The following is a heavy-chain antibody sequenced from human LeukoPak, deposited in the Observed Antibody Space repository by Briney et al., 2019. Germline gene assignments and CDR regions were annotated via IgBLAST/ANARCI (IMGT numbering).Heavy chain of an antibody. D-gene: IGHD2-2*02. CDR3: AKDRKVVPAAIPALDY. J-gene: IGHJ4*02. CDR2: ISGSGGST. V-gene: IGHV3-23*01. CDR1: GFTFSSYG. Sequence: GGSLRLSCAASGFTFSSYGMHWVRQAPGKGLEWVSAISGSGGSTYYADSVKGRFTISRDNSKNTLYLQMNSLRAEDTAVYYCAKDRKVVPAAIPALDYWGQGTLVTVSS.